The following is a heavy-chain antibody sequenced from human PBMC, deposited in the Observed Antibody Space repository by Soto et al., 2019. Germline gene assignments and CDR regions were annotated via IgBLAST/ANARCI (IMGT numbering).Heavy chain of an antibody. J-gene: IGHJ4*02. Sequence: QLQLQESGPGLVKPSETLSLTCTVSGGSISSSSYYWGWIRQPPGKGLEWIGGIYYSGSTYYNPSLKSRVTISVDTSKNQFSLKLSSVTAADTAVYYCARRNDYGDFDYWGQGTLVTVSS. V-gene: IGHV4-39*01. CDR1: GGSISSSSYY. D-gene: IGHD4-17*01. CDR2: IYYSGST. CDR3: ARRNDYGDFDY.